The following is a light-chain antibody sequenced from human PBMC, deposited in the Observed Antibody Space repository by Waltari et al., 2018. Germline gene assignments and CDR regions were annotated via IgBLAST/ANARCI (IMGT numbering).Light chain of an antibody. CDR2: GAS. CDR3: QQYGSSPYT. Sequence: EIVLTQSPDTLSLSPGERAPLSCRASQSVSSDSLAWYQQKHGQAPRLLIYGASSRATGIPDRFSGSGSGTDFTLTVSRLEPEDFAVYYCQQYGSSPYTFGQGTKVDIK. V-gene: IGKV3-20*01. CDR1: QSVSSDS. J-gene: IGKJ2*01.